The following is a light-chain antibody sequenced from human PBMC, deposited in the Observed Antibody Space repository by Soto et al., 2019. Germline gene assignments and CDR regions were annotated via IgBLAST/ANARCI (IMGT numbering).Light chain of an antibody. Sequence: IVLTQSPGTPSLCPGERATLSCPASQSLSGSQLAWYQQKPGQAPRLLIHGASTRATGIPARFSGSGFGTEFTLTISSLQSEDFAVYYCQQYNNWPLTFGQGTKVDIK. V-gene: IGKV3-15*01. J-gene: IGKJ1*01. CDR1: QSLSGSQ. CDR2: GAS. CDR3: QQYNNWPLT.